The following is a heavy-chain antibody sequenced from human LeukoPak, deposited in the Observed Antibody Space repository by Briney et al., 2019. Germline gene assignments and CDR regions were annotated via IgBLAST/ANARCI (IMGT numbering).Heavy chain of an antibody. V-gene: IGHV3-7*01. D-gene: IGHD2-21*02. CDR2: IKQDGSEK. CDR1: GFTFSSYW. CDR3: AKDTHCGGDCYYFDY. J-gene: IGHJ4*02. Sequence: SGGSLRLSCAASGFTFSSYWMSWVRQAPGKGLEWVANIKQDGSEKYYVDSVKGRFTISRDNAKNSLYLQMNSLRAEDTAVYYCAKDTHCGGDCYYFDYWGQGTLVTVSS.